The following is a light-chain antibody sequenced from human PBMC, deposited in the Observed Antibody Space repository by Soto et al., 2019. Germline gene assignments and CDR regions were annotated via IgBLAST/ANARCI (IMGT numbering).Light chain of an antibody. CDR3: QSFDSRLTGLI. Sequence: QSVLTHPPSVTGAPGQRVTISCTGNNSNIGAGSGVNWYQQFPDKAPKLLIYANTHRPSGVPDRFSGSTSATSASLAITGLQTQDEADYYCQSFDSRLTGLIFGGGTKVTVL. V-gene: IGLV1-40*01. CDR2: ANT. CDR1: NSNIGAGSG. J-gene: IGLJ2*01.